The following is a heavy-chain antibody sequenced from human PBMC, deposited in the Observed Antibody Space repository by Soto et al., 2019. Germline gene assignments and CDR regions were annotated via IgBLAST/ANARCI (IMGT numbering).Heavy chain of an antibody. CDR1: GFTFSRYA. Sequence: GSLRLSCAASGFTFSRYAMSWVRQAPGKGLEWVSTISGSGGSTYYADSVKGRFTISRDNSKNTLYLQMNSLRAEDTAVYYCAKSVVVVAATRYYFDYWGQGTLVTVSS. V-gene: IGHV3-23*01. J-gene: IGHJ4*02. D-gene: IGHD2-15*01. CDR3: AKSVVVVAATRYYFDY. CDR2: ISGSGGST.